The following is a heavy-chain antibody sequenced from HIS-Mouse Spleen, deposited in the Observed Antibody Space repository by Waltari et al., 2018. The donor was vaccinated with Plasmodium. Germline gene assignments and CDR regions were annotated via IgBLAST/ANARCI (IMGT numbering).Heavy chain of an antibody. J-gene: IGHJ6*02. CDR2: TYNSGST. D-gene: IGHD3-10*01. CDR3: ARVDYGSGDYYYYYGMDV. V-gene: IGHV4-38-2*02. CDR1: GYSISSGYY. Sequence: QVQLQESGPGLVKPSETLSLTCTVSGYSISSGYYWGWIRQPPGKGLEWIGSTYNSGSTFYDPSLTSRVTISVDTSKNQFALKLSSVTAADTAVYYCARVDYGSGDYYYYYGMDVWGQGTTVTVSS.